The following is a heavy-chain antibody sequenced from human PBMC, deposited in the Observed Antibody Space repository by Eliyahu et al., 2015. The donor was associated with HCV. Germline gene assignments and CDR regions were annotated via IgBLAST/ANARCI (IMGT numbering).Heavy chain of an antibody. Sequence: QVQLQQWGAGLLKPSETLSLTCAVYGGSFSGYYWTWIRQPPGKGLEWIGEINHSGSTSYNPSLKSRVTISVDTSKNQFSLKVSSVTAADTAVYYCARRPGSGVLGIWGQGTTVTVSS. CDR1: GGSFSGYY. CDR3: ARRPGSGVLGI. V-gene: IGHV4-34*01. CDR2: INHSGST. J-gene: IGHJ6*02. D-gene: IGHD3-10*01.